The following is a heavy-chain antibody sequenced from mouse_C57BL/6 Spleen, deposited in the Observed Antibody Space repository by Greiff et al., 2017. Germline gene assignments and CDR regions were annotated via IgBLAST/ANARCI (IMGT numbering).Heavy chain of an antibody. CDR1: GYAFSSYW. CDR2: IYPGDGDT. Sequence: QVQLQQSGAELVKPGASVKISCKASGYAFSSYWMNWVKQRPGKGLEWIGQIYPGDGDTNYNGKFKGQATLTADKSSSTAYMQLSSLISEDSAGECCASLTTDFAYWGQGTLGTVSA. CDR3: ASLTTDFAY. D-gene: IGHD1-1*01. V-gene: IGHV1-80*01. J-gene: IGHJ3*01.